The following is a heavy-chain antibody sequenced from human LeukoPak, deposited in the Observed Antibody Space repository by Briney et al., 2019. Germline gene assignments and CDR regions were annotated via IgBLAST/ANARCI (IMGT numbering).Heavy chain of an antibody. CDR3: AKEKGQPRIAAAGSFDY. Sequence: GGSLRLSCAASGFTFSSYWMSWVRQAPGKGLEWVANIKQDGSAKYYVDSVKGRFTISRDNAKNSLYLQMNSLRAEDTAVYYCAKEKGQPRIAAAGSFDYWGQGTLVTVSS. V-gene: IGHV3-7*03. D-gene: IGHD6-13*01. CDR1: GFTFSSYW. CDR2: IKQDGSAK. J-gene: IGHJ4*02.